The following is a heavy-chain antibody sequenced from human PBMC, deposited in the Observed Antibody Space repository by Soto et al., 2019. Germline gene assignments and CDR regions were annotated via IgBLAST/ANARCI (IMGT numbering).Heavy chain of an antibody. Sequence: QMQLVQSGPEVKKPGTSVKVSCKASGFTFTSSAMQWVRQARGQRLEWIGWIVVGSGNTNYAQKFQGRVTITRDMSTSTAYMELGSLRSEDTAVYYCAAGLTSPAMVLGFDPWGQGTLVTVSS. V-gene: IGHV1-58*02. D-gene: IGHD5-18*01. CDR2: IVVGSGNT. CDR3: AAGLTSPAMVLGFDP. CDR1: GFTFTSSA. J-gene: IGHJ5*02.